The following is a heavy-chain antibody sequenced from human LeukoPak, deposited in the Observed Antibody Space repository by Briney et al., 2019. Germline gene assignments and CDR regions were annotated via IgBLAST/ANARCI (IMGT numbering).Heavy chain of an antibody. D-gene: IGHD2-8*01. J-gene: IGHJ6*03. CDR2: INPNSGGT. V-gene: IGHV1-2*02. CDR1: GYTFTGYY. Sequence: GASVKVSCKASGYTFTGYYMHWVRQAPGQGLEWMGWINPNSGGTNYAQKFQGRVTMTRDTSISTAYMELSRLRSADTAVYFCARSAEHCNNGVCFTDYYMDVWGKGTTVTVSS. CDR3: ARSAEHCNNGVCFTDYYMDV.